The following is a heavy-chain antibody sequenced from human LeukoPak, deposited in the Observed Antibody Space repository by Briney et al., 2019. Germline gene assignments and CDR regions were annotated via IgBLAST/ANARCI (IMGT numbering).Heavy chain of an antibody. Sequence: SETLSLTCTVSGGSISSYYWSWIRQPPGKGLEWIGYIYYSGSTNYNPSLKSRVTISVDTSKNQFSLKLRSVTAADTAVYYCARHFIARVAVAGNWFDPWGQGTLVTVSS. CDR2: IYYSGST. D-gene: IGHD6-19*01. J-gene: IGHJ5*02. V-gene: IGHV4-59*08. CDR1: GGSISSYY. CDR3: ARHFIARVAVAGNWFDP.